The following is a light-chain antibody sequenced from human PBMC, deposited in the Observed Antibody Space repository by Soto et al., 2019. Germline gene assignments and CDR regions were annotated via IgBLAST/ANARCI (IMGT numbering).Light chain of an antibody. V-gene: IGKV3-20*01. CDR3: QQYDNSAIT. Sequence: EIVLTQSPGTLSLSPGERATLSCRASQTVSSNYLAWYQQKPGQAPRLLIYGASSRATGIPDRFSGSGSGTDFTLTISRLEPEDVAMYYCQQYDNSAITFGQGTRLEIK. J-gene: IGKJ5*01. CDR1: QTVSSNY. CDR2: GAS.